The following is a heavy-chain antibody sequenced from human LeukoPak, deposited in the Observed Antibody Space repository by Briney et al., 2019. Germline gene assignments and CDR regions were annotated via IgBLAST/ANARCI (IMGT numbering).Heavy chain of an antibody. V-gene: IGHV4-39*07. J-gene: IGHJ3*02. Sequence: SETLSLTCTVSGGSISSSSYYWGWIRQPPGKGLEWIGSIYYSGSTYYNPSLKSRVTISVDTSKNQFSLKLSSVTAADTAVYYCARDPSGGYYYDSSGYYYAFDIWGQGTMVTVSS. CDR1: GGSISSSSYY. D-gene: IGHD3-22*01. CDR3: ARDPSGGYYYDSSGYYYAFDI. CDR2: IYYSGST.